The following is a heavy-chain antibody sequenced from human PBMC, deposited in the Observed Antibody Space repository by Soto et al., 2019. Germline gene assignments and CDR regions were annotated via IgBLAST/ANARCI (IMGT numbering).Heavy chain of an antibody. D-gene: IGHD3-16*01. CDR3: ARDAGVSGELYY. CDR2: INAGNGNT. J-gene: IGHJ4*02. CDR1: VYTFTSYA. V-gene: IGHV1-3*01. Sequence: ASVKVSCKASVYTFTSYAMHWVRQAPGQRLEWMGWINAGNGNTNYAQKLQGRVTMTTDTSTSTAYMELRSLRSDDTAVYYCARDAGVSGELYYWGQGTLVTVSS.